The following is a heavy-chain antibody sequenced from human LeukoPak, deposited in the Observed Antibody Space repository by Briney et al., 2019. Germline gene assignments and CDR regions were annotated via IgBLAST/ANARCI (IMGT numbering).Heavy chain of an antibody. CDR1: GFTFSSYS. V-gene: IGHV3-21*01. Sequence: PGGSLRLSCAASGFTFSSYSMNWVRQAPGKGLEWVSSISSSSSYIYYADSVKGRFTISRDNAKNSLYLQMNSLRAEDTAVYYCARDVCSGGSCRGMDVWGQGTTVTVSS. J-gene: IGHJ6*02. D-gene: IGHD2-15*01. CDR3: ARDVCSGGSCRGMDV. CDR2: ISSSSSYI.